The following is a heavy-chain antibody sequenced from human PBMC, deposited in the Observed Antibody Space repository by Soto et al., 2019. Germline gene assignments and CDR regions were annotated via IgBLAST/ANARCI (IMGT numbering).Heavy chain of an antibody. Sequence: EVQLVESGGGLVQPGGSLRLSCAASGFTFSSYWMHWVRQAPGKGLGWVSRINSDGSSTSYADSVKGRFTISRDNAKNPLYLQMNSLRAEDTAVYYCVRTSLVVAAATREDYWGQGTLVTVSS. CDR3: VRTSLVVAAATREDY. D-gene: IGHD2-15*01. V-gene: IGHV3-74*01. CDR2: INSDGSST. J-gene: IGHJ4*02. CDR1: GFTFSSYW.